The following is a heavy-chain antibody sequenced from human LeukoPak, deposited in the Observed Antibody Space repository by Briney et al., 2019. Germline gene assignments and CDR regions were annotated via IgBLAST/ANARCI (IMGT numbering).Heavy chain of an antibody. CDR3: AKGPYSSSWYWFDP. CDR1: GFTFSSYA. J-gene: IGHJ5*02. V-gene: IGHV3-23*01. Sequence: GGSLRLSCAASGFTFSSYAMSWVRQAPGKGLEWASAISGSGGSTYYADSVKGRFTISRDNSKNTLYLQMNSLRAEDTAVYYCAKGPYSSSWYWFDPWGQGTLVTVSS. D-gene: IGHD6-13*01. CDR2: ISGSGGST.